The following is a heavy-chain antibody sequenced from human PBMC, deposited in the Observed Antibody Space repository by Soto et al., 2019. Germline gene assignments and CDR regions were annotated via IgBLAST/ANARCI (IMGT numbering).Heavy chain of an antibody. Sequence: QVQVVQSGAEVKKPGASVKVSCKASGYTFTSYAMHWVRQAPGQRLEWMGWINAGNGNTKHSQKFQGRVTITRDTSASTAYMELSSLRPEDTAVYYCARGGEPIDYWGQGTLVTVSS. J-gene: IGHJ4*02. CDR2: INAGNGNT. V-gene: IGHV1-3*01. CDR3: ARGGEPIDY. D-gene: IGHD2-21*01. CDR1: GYTFTSYA.